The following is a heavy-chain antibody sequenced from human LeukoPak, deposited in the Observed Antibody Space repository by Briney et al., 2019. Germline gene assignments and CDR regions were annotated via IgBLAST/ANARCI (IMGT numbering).Heavy chain of an antibody. Sequence: PGGSLRLSCAASGFTFSSYSMNWVRQAPGKGLEWVSSISSSSSYIYYADSVKGRFTISRDNAKNSLYLQMNSLRAEDTAVYYCASALPGMRSSWYPFDYWGQGTLVTVSS. V-gene: IGHV3-21*01. CDR3: ASALPGMRSSWYPFDY. CDR2: ISSSSSYI. CDR1: GFTFSSYS. J-gene: IGHJ4*02. D-gene: IGHD6-13*01.